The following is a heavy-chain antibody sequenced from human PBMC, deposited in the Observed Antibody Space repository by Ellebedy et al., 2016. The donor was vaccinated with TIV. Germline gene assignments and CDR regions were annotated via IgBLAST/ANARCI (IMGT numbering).Heavy chain of an antibody. V-gene: IGHV3-23*01. CDR2: ISGSGDGT. D-gene: IGHD2-15*01. CDR1: GFSFSNYA. Sequence: GESLKISCAASGFSFSNYAMSWVRQAPGKGLEWVSGISGSGDGTYYPDSVKGRFTISRDSSKNTLYLQMNSLRADDTAVDYCASQHGSAWMEYYFDYWGQGTLVTVSS. CDR3: ASQHGSAWMEYYFDY. J-gene: IGHJ4*02.